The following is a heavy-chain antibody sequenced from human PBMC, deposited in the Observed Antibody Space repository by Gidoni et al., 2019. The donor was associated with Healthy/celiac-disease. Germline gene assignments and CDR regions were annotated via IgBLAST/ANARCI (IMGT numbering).Heavy chain of an antibody. J-gene: IGHJ2*01. D-gene: IGHD4-17*01. V-gene: IGHV1-69*06. CDR1: GGTVSCYA. CDR2: IIPIFGTA. Sequence: QVQLVKSGAEVKKPGSSVNPPCKASGGTVSCYAISWVRQAPGQGLEWMGGIIPIFGTANYAQKFQGRVTITADKSTSTAYMELSSLRSEDTAVYYCARWYGEPRSNWYFDLWGRGTLVTVSS. CDR3: ARWYGEPRSNWYFDL.